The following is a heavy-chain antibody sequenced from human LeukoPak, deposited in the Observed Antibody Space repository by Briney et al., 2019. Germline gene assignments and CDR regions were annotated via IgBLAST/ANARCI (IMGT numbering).Heavy chain of an antibody. D-gene: IGHD3-10*01. CDR3: ARDIMVRGVWSDY. CDR1: GGSVSSGSYY. Sequence: SETLSLTCTVSGGSVSSGSYYWSWIRQPPGKGLEWIGYIYYSGSTNYNPSPKSRVTISVDTSKNQFSLKLSSVTAADTAVYYCARDIMVRGVWSDYWGQGTLVTVSS. J-gene: IGHJ4*02. CDR2: IYYSGST. V-gene: IGHV4-61*01.